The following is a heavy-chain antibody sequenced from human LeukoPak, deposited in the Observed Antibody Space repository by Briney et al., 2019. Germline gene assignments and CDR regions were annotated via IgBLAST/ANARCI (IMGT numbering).Heavy chain of an antibody. D-gene: IGHD5-18*01. J-gene: IGHJ5*02. V-gene: IGHV4-39*01. CDR1: GGSISSSSYY. CDR3: ASTVDTAMVSFDL. CDR2: IYYSGST. Sequence: SETLSLTCTVSGGSISSSSYYWGWIRQPPGKGLEWIGSIYYSGSTYYNPSLKSRVTISVDTSKNQFSLKLSSVTAADTAVYYCASTVDTAMVSFDLWGQGTLVTVSS.